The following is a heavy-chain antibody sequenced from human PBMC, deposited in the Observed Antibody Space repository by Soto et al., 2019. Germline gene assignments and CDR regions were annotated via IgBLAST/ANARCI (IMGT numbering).Heavy chain of an antibody. CDR2: ISYDGSNK. Sequence: GGSLRLSCAASGFTFSSYGMHWVRQAPGKGLEWVAVISYDGSNKYYADSVKGRFTISRDNSKNTLYLQMNSLRAEDTAVYYCAKGFSMIVVVTPIWFDPWGQGTLVTVSS. J-gene: IGHJ5*02. D-gene: IGHD3-22*01. CDR3: AKGFSMIVVVTPIWFDP. V-gene: IGHV3-30*18. CDR1: GFTFSSYG.